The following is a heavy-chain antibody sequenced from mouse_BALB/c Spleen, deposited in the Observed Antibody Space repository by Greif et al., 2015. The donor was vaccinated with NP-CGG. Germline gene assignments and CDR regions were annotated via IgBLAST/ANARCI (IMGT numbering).Heavy chain of an antibody. D-gene: IGHD1-2*01. CDR1: GFTFSSYT. Sequence: EVKVVESGGGLVKPGGSLKLSCAASGFTFSSYTMSWVRQTPEKRLEWVATISSGGSYTYYPDSVKGRFTISRDNAKNTLYLQMSSLKSEDTAMYYCTRITTATFAYWGQGTLVTVSA. CDR3: TRITTATFAY. CDR2: ISSGGSYT. V-gene: IGHV5-6-4*01. J-gene: IGHJ3*01.